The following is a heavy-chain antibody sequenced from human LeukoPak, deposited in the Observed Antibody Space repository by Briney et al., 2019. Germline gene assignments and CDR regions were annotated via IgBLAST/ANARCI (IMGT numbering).Heavy chain of an antibody. CDR3: AKASKIYYDFWSGYGN. CDR1: GFTFSSYA. Sequence: PGGSLRLSCAASGFTFSSYAMSWVRQAPGKGLEWVSAISGSGGSTYYADSVKGRFTISRDNSKNTLYLQMNSLRAEDTAVYYCAKASKIYYDFWSGYGNWGQGTLVTVSS. D-gene: IGHD3-3*01. CDR2: ISGSGGST. J-gene: IGHJ4*02. V-gene: IGHV3-23*01.